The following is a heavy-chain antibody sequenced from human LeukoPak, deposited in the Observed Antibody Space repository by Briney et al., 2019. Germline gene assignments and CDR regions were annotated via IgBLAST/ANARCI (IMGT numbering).Heavy chain of an antibody. V-gene: IGHV3-53*01. CDR3: TSADYGAYDY. D-gene: IGHD4-17*01. CDR1: GFTFSSYS. CDR2: IYSGDDT. J-gene: IGHJ4*02. Sequence: LGGSLRLSCAASGFTFSSYSMNWVRQAPGKGLEWVSVIYSGDDTFYADSVKGRFTISRDNSKNTLYLQMNSLRVEDTAVYYCTSADYGAYDYWGQGTLVTVSS.